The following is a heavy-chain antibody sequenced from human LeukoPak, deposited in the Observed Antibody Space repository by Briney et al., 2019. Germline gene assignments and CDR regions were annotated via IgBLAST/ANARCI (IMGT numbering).Heavy chain of an antibody. J-gene: IGHJ4*02. D-gene: IGHD5-18*01. Sequence: ASVKVSCKTSGGTFSTSAISWVRQAPGQGPEWMGWMNPSSGNTGYAQKFQGRVSMTRDTSINIAYMELTSLGSDDTAVYYCARGISGYSYGYGDNWGRGTLVTVPS. CDR3: ARGISGYSYGYGDN. CDR2: MNPSSGNT. V-gene: IGHV1-8*02. CDR1: GGTFSTSA.